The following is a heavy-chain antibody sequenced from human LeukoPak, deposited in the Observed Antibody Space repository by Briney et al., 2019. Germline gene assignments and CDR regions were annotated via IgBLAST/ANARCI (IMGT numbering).Heavy chain of an antibody. V-gene: IGHV3-11*01. CDR2: ISSSGSTI. D-gene: IGHD3-22*01. Sequence: GGSLRLSCAASGFTSSDYYMSWIRQAPGKGLEWVSYISSSGSTIYYADSVKGRFTISRDNAKNSLYLQMNSLRAEDTAVYYCARRINYYDSSGYYPSDYWGQGTLVTVSS. CDR1: GFTSSDYY. CDR3: ARRINYYDSSGYYPSDY. J-gene: IGHJ4*02.